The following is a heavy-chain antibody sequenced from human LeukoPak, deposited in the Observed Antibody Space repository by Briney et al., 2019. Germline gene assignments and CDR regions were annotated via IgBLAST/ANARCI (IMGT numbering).Heavy chain of an antibody. CDR3: ARGGANYYGSGSYALEQ. CDR2: INPSGGST. CDR1: GYTFTSYY. V-gene: IGHV1-46*01. D-gene: IGHD3-10*01. J-gene: IGHJ4*02. Sequence: ASVKVSCKASGYTFTSYYMHWVRQAPGQGLEWMGIINPSGGSTSYAQKFQGRVTMTRDTSTSTVYMEQSSLRSEDTAVYYCARGGANYYGSGSYALEQWGQGTLVIVSS.